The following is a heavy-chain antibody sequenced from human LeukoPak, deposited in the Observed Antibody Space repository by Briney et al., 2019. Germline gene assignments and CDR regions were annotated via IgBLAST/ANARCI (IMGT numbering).Heavy chain of an antibody. CDR2: ISSSSYI. D-gene: IGHD6-6*01. J-gene: IGHJ5*02. CDR3: AKDRGQLVPKYNWFDP. CDR1: GFTFSSYE. V-gene: IGHV3-21*04. Sequence: PGGSLRLSCAASGFTFSSYEMNWVRQAPGKGLEWVSSISSSSYIYYADSVKGRFTISRDNSKNTLYLQMNSLRAEDTAVYYCAKDRGQLVPKYNWFDPWGQGTLVTVSS.